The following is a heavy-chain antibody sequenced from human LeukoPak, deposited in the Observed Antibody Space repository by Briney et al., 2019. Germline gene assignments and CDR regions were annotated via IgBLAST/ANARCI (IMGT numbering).Heavy chain of an antibody. CDR2: IIPIFGTA. Sequence: AAVKVSCKASGGTFISYAISWVRQAPGQGLEWMGGIIPIFGTANYAQKFQGRVTITADESTCTAYMELSSLRSEDTAVYYCAIYGPVRGAFLDYWGQGTLVTVSS. D-gene: IGHD3-10*01. V-gene: IGHV1-69*13. CDR1: GGTFISYA. CDR3: AIYGPVRGAFLDY. J-gene: IGHJ4*02.